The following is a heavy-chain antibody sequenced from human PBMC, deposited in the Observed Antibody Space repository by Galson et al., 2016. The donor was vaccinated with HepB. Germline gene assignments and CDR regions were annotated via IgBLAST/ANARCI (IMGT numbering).Heavy chain of an antibody. CDR3: AREEIGVNDGNYGGYSYNGLDV. CDR2: MWCDGSNR. V-gene: IGHV3-33*01. CDR1: GITFSDCG. D-gene: IGHD4-17*01. Sequence: SLRLSCAASGITFSDCGLHWVRQAPGKGLEWVAIMWCDGSNRFYADSVRGRFTVSRDTSKKTLYLQMNGLRVEDTAVYYCAREEIGVNDGNYGGYSYNGLDVWGQGTTVIVSS. J-gene: IGHJ6*02.